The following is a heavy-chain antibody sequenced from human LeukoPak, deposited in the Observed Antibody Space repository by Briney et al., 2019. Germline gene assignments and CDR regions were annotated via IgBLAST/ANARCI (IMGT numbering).Heavy chain of an antibody. D-gene: IGHD2-21*02. Sequence: GGSLRLSCAASGFTFSGYSMNWVRQAPGKGLEWVSYISGSSSPIFYADSVKGRFTISRDNAKNSLYLQMNSLRAEDTAVYYCARPGDWTLDYWGQGTLVTVSS. CDR1: GFTFSGYS. CDR3: ARPGDWTLDY. J-gene: IGHJ4*02. CDR2: ISGSSSPI. V-gene: IGHV3-48*01.